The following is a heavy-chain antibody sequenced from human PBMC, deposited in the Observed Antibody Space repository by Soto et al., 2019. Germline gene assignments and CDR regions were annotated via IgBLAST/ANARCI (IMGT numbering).Heavy chain of an antibody. D-gene: IGHD1-26*01. Sequence: PSEPLSLTWTVAGGSIRSSSYYWGWIRQPPGKGLEWIGSIYYSGSTYYNPSLKSRVTISVDTSKNQFSLKLSSVTAADTAVYYCARGDRVGATTWFDPWGQGTLVTVSS. V-gene: IGHV4-39*01. CDR2: IYYSGST. CDR3: ARGDRVGATTWFDP. J-gene: IGHJ5*02. CDR1: GGSIRSSSYY.